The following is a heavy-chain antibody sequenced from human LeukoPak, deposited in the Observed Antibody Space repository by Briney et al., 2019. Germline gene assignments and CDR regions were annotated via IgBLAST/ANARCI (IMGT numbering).Heavy chain of an antibody. Sequence: GGSLRLSCAASGFTFSSYAMSWVRQAPGKGLEWVSAISGSGGSTYYADSEKGRFTISRDNSKNTLYLQMNSLRAEDTAVYYCAKASTPSYYYGMDVWGQGTTVTVSS. V-gene: IGHV3-23*01. CDR1: GFTFSSYA. CDR2: ISGSGGST. J-gene: IGHJ6*02. D-gene: IGHD2-2*01. CDR3: AKASTPSYYYGMDV.